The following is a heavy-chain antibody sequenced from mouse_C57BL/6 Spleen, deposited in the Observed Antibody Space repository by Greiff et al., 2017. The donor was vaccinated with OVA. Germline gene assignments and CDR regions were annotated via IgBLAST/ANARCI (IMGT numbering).Heavy chain of an antibody. CDR3: TRGGLRLGGDYAMDY. CDR1: GYTFTSYW. D-gene: IGHD2-4*01. CDR2: IYPGNGDT. V-gene: IGHV1-5*01. Sequence: VQLQQSGTVLARPGASVKMSCKTSGYTFTSYWMHWVKQRPGQGLEWIGAIYPGNGDTSYNQKFKGKAKLTAVTSASTAYMELSSLTNEDSAVYCCTRGGLRLGGDYAMDYWGQGTSVTVSS. J-gene: IGHJ4*01.